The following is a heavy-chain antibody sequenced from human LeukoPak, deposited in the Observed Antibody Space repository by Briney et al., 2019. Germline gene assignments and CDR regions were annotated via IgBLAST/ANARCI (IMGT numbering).Heavy chain of an antibody. CDR3: ASARDYDFWSGYSMVV. V-gene: IGHV4-59*01. CDR1: GGSISRYY. D-gene: IGHD3-3*01. J-gene: IGHJ6*03. CDR2: IYYSGST. Sequence: SETLSLTCTVSGGSISRYYWSWIRQPPGKGLEWSGYIYYSGSTNYNPSLKTQVTISVDTSKNQFSLKLSSVTAAATAVYYCASARDYDFWSGYSMVVWGKGTTVTVSS.